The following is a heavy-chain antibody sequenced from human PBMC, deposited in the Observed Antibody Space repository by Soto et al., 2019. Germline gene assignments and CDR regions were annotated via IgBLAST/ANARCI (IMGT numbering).Heavy chain of an antibody. Sequence: TGGSLRLSCAASGFTFSSYAMSWVRQAPGKGLDWVSAISGSGGSTYYADSVKGRFTISRDNSNNRLYLQMDSLRPEDTAVYYCAKSPPAVAGYFDYWGQGTLVTVSS. CDR2: ISGSGGST. CDR1: GFTFSSYA. J-gene: IGHJ4*02. V-gene: IGHV3-23*01. D-gene: IGHD6-19*01. CDR3: AKSPPAVAGYFDY.